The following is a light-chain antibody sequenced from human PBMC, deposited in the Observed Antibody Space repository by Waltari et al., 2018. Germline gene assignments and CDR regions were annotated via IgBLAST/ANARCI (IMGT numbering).Light chain of an antibody. CDR3: QQADSLPLT. V-gene: IGKV1-12*01. Sequence: DIQMTQSPSSLSASLGDRVTITCRASRDIGMWLAWYQQKPGKGPKLLIYGASGLQSGVPSRFSGSGSGTVFTLTNNSLQPEDFATYFCQQADSLPLTFGGGTRVEIK. J-gene: IGKJ4*01. CDR2: GAS. CDR1: RDIGMW.